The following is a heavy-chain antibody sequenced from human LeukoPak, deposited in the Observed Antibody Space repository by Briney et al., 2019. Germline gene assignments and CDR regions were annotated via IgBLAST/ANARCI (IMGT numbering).Heavy chain of an antibody. CDR2: IHPGDSDT. D-gene: IGHD3-10*01. CDR3: ARSPQFYGSGKGMEV. J-gene: IGHJ6*02. CDR1: GYSFTSYW. V-gene: IGHV5-51*01. Sequence: GESLKISCKGSGYSFTSYWIGWVRQMPGKGLEWMGIIHPGDSDTKYSPSFQGQITISADKSISTAYLQWSSLKASDTAMYYCARSPQFYGSGKGMEVWGQGTTVTVS.